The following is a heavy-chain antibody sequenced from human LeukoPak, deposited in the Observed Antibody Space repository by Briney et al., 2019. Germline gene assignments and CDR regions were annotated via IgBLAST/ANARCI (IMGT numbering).Heavy chain of an antibody. Sequence: SETLSLTCTVSGGSISSGGYSWSWIRRPPGKGLEWIGYIYYSGSTYYNPSLKSRVTISVDTSKNQFSLKLSSVTAADTAVYYCAREACSGGSCYSVFAFDIWGQGTMVTVSS. J-gene: IGHJ3*02. CDR3: AREACSGGSCYSVFAFDI. D-gene: IGHD2-15*01. V-gene: IGHV4-30-4*07. CDR1: GGSISSGGYS. CDR2: IYYSGST.